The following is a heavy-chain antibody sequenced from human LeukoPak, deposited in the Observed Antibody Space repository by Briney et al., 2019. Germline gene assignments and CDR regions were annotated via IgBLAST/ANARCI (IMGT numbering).Heavy chain of an antibody. Sequence: PGGSLRLSCAASGFTFSSYGMHWVRQAPGKGLEWVAVISYDGSNKYYADSVKGRFTISRDNSKNTLYLQMNSLRAEDTAVYYCAKSALIPGIAAALTYWGQGTLVTVSS. CDR1: GFTFSSYG. V-gene: IGHV3-30*18. CDR2: ISYDGSNK. D-gene: IGHD6-13*01. CDR3: AKSALIPGIAAALTY. J-gene: IGHJ4*02.